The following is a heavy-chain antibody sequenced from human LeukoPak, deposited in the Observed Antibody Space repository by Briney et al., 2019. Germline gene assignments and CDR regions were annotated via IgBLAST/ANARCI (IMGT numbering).Heavy chain of an antibody. J-gene: IGHJ6*04. V-gene: IGHV4-34*01. CDR2: INHSGST. Sequence: SETLSLTCAVYGVSFSGYYWSWIRQPPGKGLEWIGEINHSGSTNYNPSLKSRVTISVDTSKNQFSLKLSSVTAADTAVYYCARGRVRVAPDVWGKGTTVTVSS. CDR1: GVSFSGYY. D-gene: IGHD3-10*01. CDR3: ARGRVRVAPDV.